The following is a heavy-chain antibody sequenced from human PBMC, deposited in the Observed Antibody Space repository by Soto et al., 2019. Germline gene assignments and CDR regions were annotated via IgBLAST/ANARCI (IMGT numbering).Heavy chain of an antibody. CDR2: ISWNSGSI. D-gene: IGHD6-13*01. V-gene: IGHV3-9*01. CDR1: GFTFDDYA. Sequence: GGSLRLSCAASGFTFDDYAMHWVRQAPGKGLEWVSGISWNSGSIGYADSVKGRFTISRDNAKNSLYLQMNSLRAEDTALYYCAKDVITEYSSSWYRYDYWGQGTLVTVSS. CDR3: AKDVITEYSSSWYRYDY. J-gene: IGHJ4*02.